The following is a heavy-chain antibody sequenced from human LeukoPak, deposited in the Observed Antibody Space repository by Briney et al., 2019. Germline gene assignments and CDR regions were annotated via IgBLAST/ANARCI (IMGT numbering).Heavy chain of an antibody. Sequence: SGTLSLTCAVSGGSISSSNWWSWVRQPPGKGLEWIGEIYHSGSTNYNPSLKSRVTISVDKSKNQFSLKLSSVTAADTAVYYCARVFPEDYGGNRFDYWGQGTLVTVSS. CDR3: ARVFPEDYGGNRFDY. CDR2: IYHSGST. D-gene: IGHD4-23*01. V-gene: IGHV4-4*02. J-gene: IGHJ4*02. CDR1: GGSISSSNW.